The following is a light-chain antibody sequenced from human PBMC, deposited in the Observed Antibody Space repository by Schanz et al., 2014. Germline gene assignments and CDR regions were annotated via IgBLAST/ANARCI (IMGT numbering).Light chain of an antibody. CDR2: DAS. CDR3: QQYDNWPLT. V-gene: IGKV3-15*01. CDR1: QSVTTN. Sequence: EIVLTQSPTTLSLSPGEGATLSCRASQSVTTNLAWYQQRPGQAPRLLIYDASTRATGIPARFSGSGSGTEFTLTISSLQSEDFAVYYCQQYDNWPLTFGGGTKVEIK. J-gene: IGKJ4*01.